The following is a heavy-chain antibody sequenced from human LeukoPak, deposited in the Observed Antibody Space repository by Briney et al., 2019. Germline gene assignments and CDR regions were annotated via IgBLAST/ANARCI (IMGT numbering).Heavy chain of an antibody. CDR3: ARGAMITFGGVIGNY. CDR2: ISYDGSNK. V-gene: IGHV3-30-3*01. J-gene: IGHJ4*02. D-gene: IGHD3-16*02. CDR1: GFTFSSYA. Sequence: GGSLRLSCAASGFTFSSYAMHWVRQAPGKGLEWVAVISYDGSNKYYADSVKGRFTISRDNSKNTLYLQMNSLRAEDTAVYYCARGAMITFGGVIGNYWGQGTLVTVSS.